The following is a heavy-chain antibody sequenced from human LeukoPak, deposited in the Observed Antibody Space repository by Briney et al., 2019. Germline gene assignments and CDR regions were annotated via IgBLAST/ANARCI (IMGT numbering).Heavy chain of an antibody. CDR3: ARDLWKHSSSWYGGWFDP. D-gene: IGHD6-13*01. Sequence: SETLSLTCTVSGGSISSYYWSWIRQPPGKGLEWFGYIYYSGSTNYNPSLKSRVTISVDTSKNQFSLKLSSVTAADTAVYYCARDLWKHSSSWYGGWFDPWGQGTLVTVSS. V-gene: IGHV4-59*01. CDR2: IYYSGST. J-gene: IGHJ5*02. CDR1: GGSISSYY.